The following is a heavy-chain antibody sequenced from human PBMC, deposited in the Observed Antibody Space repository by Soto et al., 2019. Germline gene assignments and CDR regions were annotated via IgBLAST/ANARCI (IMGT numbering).Heavy chain of an antibody. CDR3: ARGNRYGYDIWSCYPLNYYYYGMDV. V-gene: IGHV1-8*01. CDR1: GYPFASCD. D-gene: IGHD3-3*01. J-gene: IGHJ6*02. Sequence: ASVKLSWKASGYPFASCDRNWVRQATGQGLEWIGWMNPKTGNTGSSQNFQGRVTMTRKTXXSKAYMELSSRRSEDTAVYYSARGNRYGYDIWSCYPLNYYYYGMDVWGQGTTVTVSS. CDR2: MNPKTGNT.